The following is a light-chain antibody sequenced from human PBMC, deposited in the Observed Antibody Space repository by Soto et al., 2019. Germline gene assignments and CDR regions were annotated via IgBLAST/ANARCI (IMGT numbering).Light chain of an antibody. V-gene: IGLV1-40*01. CDR1: TSNIGAGYD. CDR2: GNN. Sequence: QSVLTQPPSVSGAPGQRVTISCTGSTSNIGAGYDVHWYQQLPGAAPKLLIYGNNNRPSGVPDRFSGSKSGTSASLAITGLQAEDEADYYCQSYDSSLSGLWVFGGRTKLTVL. J-gene: IGLJ3*02. CDR3: QSYDSSLSGLWV.